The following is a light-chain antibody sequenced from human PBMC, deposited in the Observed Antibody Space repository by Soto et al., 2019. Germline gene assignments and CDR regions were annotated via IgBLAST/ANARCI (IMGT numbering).Light chain of an antibody. CDR2: EGS. CDR1: SSDVGSYNL. V-gene: IGLV2-23*01. CDR3: CSHAGSSTSPNYV. J-gene: IGLJ1*01. Sequence: LTQPASVSGSPGQSITISCTGTSSDVGSYNLVSWYQQHPGKAPKLMIYEGSKRPSGVSNRFSGSKSGNTASLTISGLQAEDEADYYCCSHAGSSTSPNYVFGTGTKVTVL.